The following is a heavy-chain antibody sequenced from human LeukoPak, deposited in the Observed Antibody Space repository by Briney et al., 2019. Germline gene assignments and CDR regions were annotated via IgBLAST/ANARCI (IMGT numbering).Heavy chain of an antibody. J-gene: IGHJ4*02. Sequence: ASVKVSCKVSGYTLTELSMHWVRQAPGKGLEWMGGFDPEDGETIYAQKFQGRVTMTEDTSTDTAYMELGSLRSEDTAVYYCATVFDGSGSYSDYWGQGTLVTVSS. CDR3: ATVFDGSGSYSDY. V-gene: IGHV1-24*01. D-gene: IGHD3-10*01. CDR2: FDPEDGET. CDR1: GYTLTELS.